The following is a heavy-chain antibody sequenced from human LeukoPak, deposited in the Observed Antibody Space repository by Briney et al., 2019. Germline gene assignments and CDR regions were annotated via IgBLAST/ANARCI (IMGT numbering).Heavy chain of an antibody. CDR2: IIPIFGTA. J-gene: IGHJ4*02. V-gene: IGHV1-69*13. CDR1: GGTFSSYA. D-gene: IGHD2-2*01. Sequence: SVKVSCKASGGTFSSYAISWVRQAPGQGLEWMGGIIPIFGTANYAQKFQGRVTITADESTSTAYMELSRLRSEDTAVYYCARGLGYCSSTSWYLLNFDYWGQGTLVTVSS. CDR3: ARGLGYCSSTSWYLLNFDY.